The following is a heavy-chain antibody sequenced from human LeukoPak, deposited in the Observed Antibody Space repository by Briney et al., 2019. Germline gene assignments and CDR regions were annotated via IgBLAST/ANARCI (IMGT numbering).Heavy chain of an antibody. CDR1: GFTFSSYW. Sequence: GGSLRLSCAASGFTFSSYWMHWVRHAPGEGLVWVSRINSEGSSISYADSVKGRFTISRDNAKNTLYLQMNSLRAEDTAVYYCARAMAGTYFDYWGQGTRVTVSS. CDR3: ARAMAGTYFDY. D-gene: IGHD6-19*01. V-gene: IGHV3-74*01. J-gene: IGHJ4*02. CDR2: INSEGSSI.